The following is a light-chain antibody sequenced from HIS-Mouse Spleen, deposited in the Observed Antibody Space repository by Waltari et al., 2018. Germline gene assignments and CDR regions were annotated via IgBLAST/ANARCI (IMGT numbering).Light chain of an antibody. CDR1: SSNIGAGYD. Sequence: QSVLTQPPSVSGAPGQRVTISCTGSSSNIGAGYDVHWYQQLPGTAPKLLIYGTRNRPSGVPDRCSGSKSGTSASLAITGLQAEDEADYYCQSYDSSLSGSRVFGGGTKLTVL. V-gene: IGLV1-40*01. CDR2: GTR. J-gene: IGLJ3*02. CDR3: QSYDSSLSGSRV.